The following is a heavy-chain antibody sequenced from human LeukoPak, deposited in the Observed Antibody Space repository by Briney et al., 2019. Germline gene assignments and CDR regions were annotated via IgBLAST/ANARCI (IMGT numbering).Heavy chain of an antibody. CDR3: ARGGYSGYDYYYYYMDV. D-gene: IGHD5-12*01. Sequence: SVKVSCKASGGTFSSYAISWVRQAPGQGLEWMGGIIPIFGTANYAQKFQGRVTITTDESTSTAYMELSSLRSEDTAVYYCARGGYSGYDYYYYYMDVWGKGTTVTVSS. CDR1: GGTFSSYA. J-gene: IGHJ6*03. CDR2: IIPIFGTA. V-gene: IGHV1-69*05.